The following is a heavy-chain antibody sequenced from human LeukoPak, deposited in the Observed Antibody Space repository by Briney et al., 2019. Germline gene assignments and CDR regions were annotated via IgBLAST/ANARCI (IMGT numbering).Heavy chain of an antibody. D-gene: IGHD2-15*01. V-gene: IGHV3-33*01. CDR2: MWSDGDNR. Sequence: VSSLRLSRAPCRLTLGTYAILWVGQAPGKGLEWVAVMWSDGDNRYYADSVKGRFTISRDNSKNTLYLEMNRLRAENSAVYSCVRDRCSGGSCLLFDYWGQGALWTASS. CDR3: VRDRCSGGSCLLFDY. J-gene: IGHJ4*02. CDR1: RLTLGTYA.